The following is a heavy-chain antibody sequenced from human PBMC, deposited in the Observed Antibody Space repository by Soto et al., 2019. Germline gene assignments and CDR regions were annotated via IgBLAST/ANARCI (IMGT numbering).Heavy chain of an antibody. CDR1: GYTFTSYY. D-gene: IGHD3-3*01. CDR2: INPSGGST. V-gene: IGHV1-46*01. CDR3: ARDRILDDFWSGPYYYYGMDV. J-gene: IGHJ6*02. Sequence: GASVKVSCKASGYTFTSYYMHWVRQAPGQGLEWMGIINPSGGSTSYAQKFQGRVTMTRDTSTSTVYMELSSLRSEDTAVYYCARDRILDDFWSGPYYYYGMDVWGQGTTVTVSS.